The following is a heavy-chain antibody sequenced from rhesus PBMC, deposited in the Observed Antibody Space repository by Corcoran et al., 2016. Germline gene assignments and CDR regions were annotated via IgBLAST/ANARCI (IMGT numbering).Heavy chain of an antibody. CDR1: ASSIHSGYY. D-gene: IGHD5-42*01. CDR3: ARQGARGRYFEF. Sequence: QVQLQESGPGLVQPSETLSLPCAVSASSIHSGYYWGWILRPQGKGLGWIGHISSGGSNYLNPSLKSRVTLSVDTSKNQFSLKLSSVTAADTAVYYCARQGARGRYFEFWGQGALVTVSS. V-gene: IGHV4S14*01. CDR2: ISSGGSN. J-gene: IGHJ1*01.